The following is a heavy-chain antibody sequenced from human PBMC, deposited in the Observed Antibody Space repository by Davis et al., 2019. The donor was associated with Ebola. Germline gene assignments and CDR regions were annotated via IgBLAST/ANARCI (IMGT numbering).Heavy chain of an antibody. J-gene: IGHJ3*02. CDR1: GFTFRLYV. Sequence: PGGSLRLSCAASGFTFRLYVMHWVRQAPGKGLDWVSLISYDGSNEDYVDSVKGRFTISRDNSKSKVYLQMNSLRPDDTAVYYCARELVSDGWSRGAFDIWGQGIMVTVSS. CDR2: ISYDGSNE. CDR3: ARELVSDGWSRGAFDI. D-gene: IGHD6-19*01. V-gene: IGHV3-30-3*01.